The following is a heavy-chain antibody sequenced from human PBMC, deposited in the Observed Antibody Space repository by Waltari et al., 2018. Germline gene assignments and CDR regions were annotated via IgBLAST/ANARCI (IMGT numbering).Heavy chain of an antibody. CDR2: LSGSGATT. J-gene: IGHJ4*02. CDR1: GFSFGGFA. V-gene: IGHV3-23*01. Sequence: QLLESGGGLVQPGGSLRLSCAASGFSFGGFAMHWVRQAPGKGLGGVSGLSGSGATTYYADSVRGRFTVSRDNSRNTVDLQMNSLRAEDTAVYYCAKAFRGYSGSYFDIWGRGTLVAVS. CDR3: AKAFRGYSGSYFDI. D-gene: IGHD5-12*01.